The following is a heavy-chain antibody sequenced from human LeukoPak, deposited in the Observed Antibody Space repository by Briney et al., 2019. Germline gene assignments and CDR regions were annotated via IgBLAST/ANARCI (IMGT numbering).Heavy chain of an antibody. CDR1: GFTFSSYA. D-gene: IGHD6-13*01. CDR3: ARPPFSSSWYYFDY. V-gene: IGHV3-23*01. J-gene: IGHJ4*02. CDR2: ISGSGDTT. Sequence: GGSLRLSCAASGFTFSSYAMNWVRQAPGKGLEWVSFISGSGDTTYYADSVKGRFTISRDNSKSTLYLQMNSLRAEDTAVYYCARPPFSSSWYYFDYWGQGTLVTVSS.